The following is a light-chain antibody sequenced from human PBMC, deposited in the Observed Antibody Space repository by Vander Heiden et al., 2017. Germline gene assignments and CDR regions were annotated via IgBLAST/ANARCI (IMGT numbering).Light chain of an antibody. CDR2: KDS. CDR1: ALAKQY. V-gene: IGLV3-25*03. J-gene: IGLJ2*01. Sequence: GQTARITSIGHALAKQYAYWYQQKPGQAPVLVIYKDSDRPSGIPERFSGSSSGTTVTLTISGVQAEDEADYYCQSADSSGASVLFGGGTKLTVL. CDR3: QSADSSGASVL.